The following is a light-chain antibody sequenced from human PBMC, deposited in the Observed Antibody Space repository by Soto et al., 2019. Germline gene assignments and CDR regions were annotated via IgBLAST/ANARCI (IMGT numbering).Light chain of an antibody. Sequence: QSVLTQPASLSGSPGQSITISGTGTSSDIGAYDYVSWFQQHPGKDRGLLISEVTARPSGVSNRFSGSNTGHTAYMTISRLQVEDEAEYFCYSFTPTRPPVLGAGTKVTVL. CDR2: EVT. CDR3: YSFTPTRPPV. J-gene: IGLJ1*01. V-gene: IGLV2-14*01. CDR1: SSDIGAYDY.